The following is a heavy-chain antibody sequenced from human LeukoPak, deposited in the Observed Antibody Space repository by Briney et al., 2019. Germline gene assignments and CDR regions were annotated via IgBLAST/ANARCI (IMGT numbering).Heavy chain of an antibody. Sequence: ASVKVSCKASGYTFTGYYIHWVRQAPGQGLEWMGWINPNSGGTNYAQKFQGRVTMTRDTSVNTAYMELSRLRSDDTAVYYCARVLFYSSGSKSNRVGYWGQGTLVTVSS. CDR3: ARVLFYSSGSKSNRVGY. CDR2: INPNSGGT. CDR1: GYTFTGYY. D-gene: IGHD6-19*01. J-gene: IGHJ4*02. V-gene: IGHV1-2*02.